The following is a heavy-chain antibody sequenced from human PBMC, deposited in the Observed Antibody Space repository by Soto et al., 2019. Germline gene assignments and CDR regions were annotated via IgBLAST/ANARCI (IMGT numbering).Heavy chain of an antibody. CDR3: TRERASFVLRFLEWLPLYGMDV. CDR1: GFPFGDYS. Sequence: SLSLTCTASGFPFGDYSMSWVRQAPGKRLQSVGFIRSKAYGWTTEYAASVKGRFTISRDDSKSIAYLQMNSLKTEDTAVYYCTRERASFVLRFLEWLPLYGMDVWGQGTTVTVSS. V-gene: IGHV3-49*04. J-gene: IGHJ6*02. CDR2: IRSKAYGWTT. D-gene: IGHD3-3*01.